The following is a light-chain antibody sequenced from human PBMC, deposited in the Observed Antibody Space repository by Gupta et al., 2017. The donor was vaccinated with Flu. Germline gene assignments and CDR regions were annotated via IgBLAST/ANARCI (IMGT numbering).Light chain of an antibody. CDR1: QRIGSGY. CDR3: QQDDYSPLT. CDR2: DVS. Sequence: AESATLSCRASQRIGSGYLAWYQQRPGQAPSLLIYDVSSRAAGIPDRISGSDSGTDFSLTISRLEPEDFGVYYCQQDDYSPLTFGGGTKVEIK. J-gene: IGKJ4*01. V-gene: IGKV3-20*01.